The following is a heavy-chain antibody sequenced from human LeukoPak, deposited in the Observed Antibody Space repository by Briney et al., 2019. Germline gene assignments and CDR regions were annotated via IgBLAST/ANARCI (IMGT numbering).Heavy chain of an antibody. V-gene: IGHV3-23*01. D-gene: IGHD3-10*01. CDR2: ISGSGGST. J-gene: IGHJ6*02. CDR1: GFTFSSYA. CDR3: AKDLRRDYYYGMDV. Sequence: GGSLRLSCAASGFTFSSYAMSWVRQAPGKGLEWVSAISGSGGSTYYADSVKGRFTISRDNSKNTLYLQMNSLRAEDTAVYYCAKDLRRDYYYGMDVWGQGTTVTVYS.